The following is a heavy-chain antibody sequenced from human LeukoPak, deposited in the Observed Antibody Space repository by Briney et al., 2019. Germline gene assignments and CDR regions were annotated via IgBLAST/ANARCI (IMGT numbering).Heavy chain of an antibody. CDR3: ARESGDDLGDAFDI. D-gene: IGHD4-17*01. V-gene: IGHV4-39*07. J-gene: IGHJ3*02. CDR1: GGSVNSGAYY. CDR2: IYSSGSA. Sequence: PSETLSLTCTVSGGSVNSGAYYWSWIRQPPGKGLEWIGNIYSSGSAYYNPSLKSRVTMSVDTSKNQFSLELSSVTAADTAVYYCARESGDDLGDAFDIWGQGTMVTVSS.